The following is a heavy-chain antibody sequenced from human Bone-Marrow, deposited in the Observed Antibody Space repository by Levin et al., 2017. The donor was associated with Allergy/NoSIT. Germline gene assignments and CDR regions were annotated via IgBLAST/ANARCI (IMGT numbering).Heavy chain of an antibody. CDR3: ATARGYSYGPIDY. J-gene: IGHJ4*02. CDR1: GGTFSSYA. D-gene: IGHD5-18*01. V-gene: IGHV1-69*13. CDR2: IIPIFGTA. Sequence: ASVKVSCKASGGTFSSYAISWVRQAPGQGLEWMGGIIPIFGTANYAQKFQGRVTITADESTSTAYMELSSLRSEDTAVYYCATARGYSYGPIDYWGQGTLVTVSS.